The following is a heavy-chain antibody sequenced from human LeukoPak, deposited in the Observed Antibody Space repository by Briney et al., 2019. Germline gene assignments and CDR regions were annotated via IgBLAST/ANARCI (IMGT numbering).Heavy chain of an antibody. CDR2: IYSGGSI. Sequence: SETLSLTCAVSGYSISRGYYWGWIRQSPGKGLEWIGYIYSGGSIGYNPSLQGRVTMSVDTSSNRFSLKFNSVTAADTAAYYCARHNSGWHSDFWGQGTLVTVSS. CDR3: ARHNSGWHSDF. CDR1: GYSISRGYY. J-gene: IGHJ4*02. V-gene: IGHV4-28*05. D-gene: IGHD6-19*01.